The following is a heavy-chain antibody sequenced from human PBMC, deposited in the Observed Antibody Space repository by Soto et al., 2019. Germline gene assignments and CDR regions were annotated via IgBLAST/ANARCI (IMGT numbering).Heavy chain of an antibody. Sequence: SGSMSLTCAVYGACLSDNYCNWLRQPPGKGLEWIGEINHSGNTNYNPSLRSRVTISIDTCKNQLSLNLRSVSAADTAVYCCARGRGAFDAWGQGTPVTVTS. CDR2: INHSGNT. J-gene: IGHJ5*02. CDR1: GACLSDNY. CDR3: ARGRGAFDA. V-gene: IGHV4-34*01.